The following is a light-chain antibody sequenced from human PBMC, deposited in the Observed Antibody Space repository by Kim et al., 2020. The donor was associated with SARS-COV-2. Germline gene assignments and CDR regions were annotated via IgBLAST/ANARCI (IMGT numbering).Light chain of an antibody. V-gene: IGKV4-1*01. CDR3: QQYYSSPFT. CDR2: WAS. J-gene: IGKJ2*01. CDR1: QSVLYTSNNS. Sequence: VGRATINCKAHQSVLYTSNNSLAWYSHKPGQPPKLLIYWASTRESGVPDRFSGTGSRTDFTLTISSLQAEDVAVYYCQQYYSSPFTFGQGTKLEI.